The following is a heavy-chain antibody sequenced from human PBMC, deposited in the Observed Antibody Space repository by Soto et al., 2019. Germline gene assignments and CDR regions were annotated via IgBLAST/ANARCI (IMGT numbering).Heavy chain of an antibody. V-gene: IGHV1-69*08. D-gene: IGHD5-18*01. Sequence: QVQLVQSGAEVKKPGSSVKVSCKASGGTFSSYTISWVRQAPGQGLEWMGRIIPILGIANYAQKFEGRVTITADKSTSTAYMELSSLRSEDTAVYYCAGDGYSYCPGGFFAYWGQGTLVTVSS. CDR1: GGTFSSYT. J-gene: IGHJ4*02. CDR2: IIPILGIA. CDR3: AGDGYSYCPGGFFAY.